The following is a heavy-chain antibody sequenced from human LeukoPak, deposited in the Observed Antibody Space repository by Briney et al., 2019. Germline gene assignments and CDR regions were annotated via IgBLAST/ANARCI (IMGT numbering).Heavy chain of an antibody. V-gene: IGHV3-53*01. CDR3: AREMVRGVRCAFDI. J-gene: IGHJ3*02. CDR1: GFTVSSNY. CDR2: LYGGGST. D-gene: IGHD3-10*01. Sequence: GGSLRLSCAASGFTVSSNYMSWVRQAPGKGLEWVSVLYGGGSTYYADSVKGRFTISRDNSKNTLYLQMNNLRAEDTAMYYCAREMVRGVRCAFDIWGQGTMVTVSS.